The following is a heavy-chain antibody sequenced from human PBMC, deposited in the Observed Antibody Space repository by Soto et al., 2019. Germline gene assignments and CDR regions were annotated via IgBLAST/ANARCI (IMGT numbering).Heavy chain of an antibody. CDR2: IIPIFGTA. D-gene: IGHD3-9*01. J-gene: IGHJ6*02. V-gene: IGHV1-69*13. CDR1: GGTFSSYA. Sequence: GASVKVSCKASGGTFSSYAISWVRQAPGQGLEWMGGIIPIFGTANYAQKFQGRATITADESTSTAYMELSSLRSEDTAVYYCAGGEGGILTGSRPGDYYYGMDVWGQGTTVTVSS. CDR3: AGGEGGILTGSRPGDYYYGMDV.